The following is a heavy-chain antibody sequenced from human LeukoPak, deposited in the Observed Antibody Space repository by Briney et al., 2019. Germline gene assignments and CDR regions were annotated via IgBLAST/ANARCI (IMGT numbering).Heavy chain of an antibody. J-gene: IGHJ4*02. V-gene: IGHV4-61*02. D-gene: IGHD3-10*01. CDR3: ARDPNSYGSGRYYFDY. CDR2: MYTSGGT. CDR1: GGSIRSQSYH. Sequence: SETLSLTCTVSGGSIRSQSYHWSWIRQPAGKGLGWIGRMYTSGGTNYNPSRQSRVTISLNTSKNQFSLRLSSVTAADPAIYNCARDPNSYGSGRYYFDYWGQGILATVPS.